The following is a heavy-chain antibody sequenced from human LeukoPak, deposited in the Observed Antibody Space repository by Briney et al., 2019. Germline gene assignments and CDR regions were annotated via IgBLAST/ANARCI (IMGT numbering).Heavy chain of an antibody. CDR2: ISSSSSYI. CDR3: ARVSALEGPGDY. J-gene: IGHJ4*02. D-gene: IGHD3-10*01. V-gene: IGHV3-21*01. CDR1: GFAFSSYE. Sequence: GGSLRLSCAASGFAFSSYEMNWVRQAPGKGLEWVSSISSSSSYIYYADSVKGRFTISRDNAKNSLYLQMNSLRAEDTAVYYCARVSALEGPGDYWGQGTLVTVSS.